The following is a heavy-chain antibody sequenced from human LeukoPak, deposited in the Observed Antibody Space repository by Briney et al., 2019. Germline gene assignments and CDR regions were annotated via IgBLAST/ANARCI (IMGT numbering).Heavy chain of an antibody. CDR1: GFTFSDHP. Sequence: GGSLRLSCAASGFTFSDHPMTYVRQAPGKGLEWVAAISGNGGRTLYADSVKGRFTISRDNFKNTVFLQMNSLRGEDTALYYCAKDRYTSFSLFDYWGQGTLVTVSS. D-gene: IGHD5-12*01. J-gene: IGHJ4*02. CDR3: AKDRYTSFSLFDY. V-gene: IGHV3-23*01. CDR2: ISGNGGRT.